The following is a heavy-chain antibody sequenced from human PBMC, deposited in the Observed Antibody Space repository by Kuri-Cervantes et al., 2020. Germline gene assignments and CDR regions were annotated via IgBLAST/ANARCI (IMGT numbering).Heavy chain of an antibody. CDR3: ARARSVAVAGTNYYYMDV. D-gene: IGHD6-19*01. V-gene: IGHV4-34*01. Sequence: GSLRLSCAVYGGSFSGYYWSWIRQPPGKGLEWIGEINHSGSTNYNPSLKSRVTISVDTSKNQFSLKLSSVTAADTAVYYCARARSVAVAGTNYYYMDVWGKGTTVTVSS. CDR2: INHSGST. J-gene: IGHJ6*03. CDR1: GGSFSGYY.